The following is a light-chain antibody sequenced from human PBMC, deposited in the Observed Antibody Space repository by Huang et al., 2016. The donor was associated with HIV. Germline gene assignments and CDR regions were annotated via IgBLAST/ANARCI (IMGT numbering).Light chain of an antibody. V-gene: IGKV1-NL1*01. Sequence: DIQMTQSPSSLSASDGDRVTITCRASQDLSSSLAWYQQKPGKAPKRLLYAANTLESGDPSRFSGSGSGTDYTLTISRLQPEDFATHYCQQYYTIRAFGQGTKVEIK. CDR3: QQYYTIRA. CDR2: AAN. CDR1: QDLSSS. J-gene: IGKJ1*01.